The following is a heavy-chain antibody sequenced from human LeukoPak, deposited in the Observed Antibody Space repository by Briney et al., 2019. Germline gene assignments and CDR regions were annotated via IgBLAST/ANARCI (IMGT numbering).Heavy chain of an antibody. CDR1: GGTFSSYA. D-gene: IGHD4-11*01. CDR3: ASRVLDYSNYYYYYGTDV. J-gene: IGHJ6*02. Sequence: ASVKVSCKASGGTFSSYAISWVRQAPGKGLEWMGGFDPEDGETIYAQKFQGRVTMTEDTSTDTAYMELSSLRSEDTAVYYCASRVLDYSNYYYYYGTDVWGQGTTVTVSS. V-gene: IGHV1-24*01. CDR2: FDPEDGET.